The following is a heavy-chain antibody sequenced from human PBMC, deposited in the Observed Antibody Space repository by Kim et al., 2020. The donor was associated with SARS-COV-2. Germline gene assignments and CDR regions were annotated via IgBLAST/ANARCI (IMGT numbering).Heavy chain of an antibody. J-gene: IGHJ4*02. CDR1: GYTFTDYF. CDR2: INTRSGNT. V-gene: IGHV1-3*04. D-gene: IGHD2-2*01. CDR3: ARQFCSSSTCVLYFDY. Sequence: ASVKVSCKASGYTFTDYFLQLVRQAPGQRLEWMGWINTRSGNTQYSENLQAKVTISRDTSASTSYMELSRLESEDTGVYYCARQFCSSSTCVLYFDYWGQ.